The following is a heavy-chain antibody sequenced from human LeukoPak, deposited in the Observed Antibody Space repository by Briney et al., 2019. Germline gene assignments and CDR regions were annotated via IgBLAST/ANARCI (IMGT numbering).Heavy chain of an antibody. CDR3: ARGRRRYNY. CDR2: INHSGST. D-gene: IGHD4-17*01. J-gene: IGHJ4*02. Sequence: SETLSLTCAVYGGSFSGYYWSWIRQPPGKGLECSVEINHSGSTNSTPSLKSLVSISVDTSKNQFSLKLSSVTAADTAVYYCARGRRRYNYCGQGTLVTVSS. CDR1: GGSFSGYY. V-gene: IGHV4-34*01.